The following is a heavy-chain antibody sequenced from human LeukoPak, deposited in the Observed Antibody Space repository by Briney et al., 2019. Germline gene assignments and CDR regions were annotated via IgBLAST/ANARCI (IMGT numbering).Heavy chain of an antibody. Sequence: GGSLRLSCAASRFTFSTYAMSWVRQAPGKGLEWVSTISGSADSTYYADSVKGRFTIFRDKSKTTLFLQMDSLRAEDTAVYYCAKDPEKGLAVARLEHWGQGTLVTVSS. J-gene: IGHJ5*02. V-gene: IGHV3-23*01. CDR1: RFTFSTYA. D-gene: IGHD6-19*01. CDR2: ISGSADST. CDR3: AKDPEKGLAVARLEH.